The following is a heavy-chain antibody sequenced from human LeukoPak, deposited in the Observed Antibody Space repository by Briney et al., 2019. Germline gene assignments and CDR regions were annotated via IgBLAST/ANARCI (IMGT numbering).Heavy chain of an antibody. V-gene: IGHV5-51*01. J-gene: IGHJ3*01. D-gene: IGHD5-18*01. CDR1: GCSFTNYW. CDR3: ARRGGYSSGYSDAFHV. Sequence: GGALKISFKGGGCSFTNYWIAWVRPMPGRDRAWVERLYPYGCDTSYSPSFQGRVTISADKSISTAYLPWSSLTTSDTAMYYFARRGGYSSGYSDAFHVWGQGTMVTV. CDR2: LYPYGCDT.